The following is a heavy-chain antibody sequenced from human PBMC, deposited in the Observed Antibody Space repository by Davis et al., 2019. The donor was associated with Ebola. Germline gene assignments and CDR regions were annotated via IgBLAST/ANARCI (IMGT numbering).Heavy chain of an antibody. V-gene: IGHV3-23*01. CDR1: GFTLSTYA. CDR3: ALGWRSDF. D-gene: IGHD6-19*01. Sequence: PGGSLRLSCAASGFTLSTYAMGWVRQAPGKGLEWVSVISGDGADIAYAVSVRGRLTISRDNSNNTLYLQMNSLRGEDTAVYYCALGWRSDFWGQGTLVTVSS. CDR2: ISGDGADI. J-gene: IGHJ4*02.